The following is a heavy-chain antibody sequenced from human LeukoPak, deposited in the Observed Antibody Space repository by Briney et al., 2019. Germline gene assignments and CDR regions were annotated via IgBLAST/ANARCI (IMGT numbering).Heavy chain of an antibody. CDR1: GFRFSNSW. J-gene: IGHJ6*02. CDR2: MKTDGTRI. D-gene: IGHD2-2*01. Sequence: PGGSLRLSCAASGFRFSNSWMYWVRQGPGKGPVWVSRMKTDGTRIEYADSVKGRFTISRDNAKNTLFLQMSSLRAEDTAVYYCASGYCSSTSCRSGHYYYGMDVWGQGTTVTVSS. CDR3: ASGYCSSTSCRSGHYYYGMDV. V-gene: IGHV3-74*01.